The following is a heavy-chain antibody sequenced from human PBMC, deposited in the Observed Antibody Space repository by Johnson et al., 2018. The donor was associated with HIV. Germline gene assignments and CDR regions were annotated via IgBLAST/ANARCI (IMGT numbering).Heavy chain of an antibody. Sequence: QVQLVESGGGVVQPGRSLRLSCAASGFTFSDYSMHWVRQAPGKGLEWVAIISNDGSNKYYADSVKGRFTISRDNFKKTLYLQMNSLRTDHTAVYYCARGYTWNDVSIWGQGTMVTVSS. D-gene: IGHD1-1*01. CDR2: ISNDGSNK. V-gene: IGHV3-30*01. J-gene: IGHJ3*02. CDR3: ARGYTWNDVSI. CDR1: GFTFSDYS.